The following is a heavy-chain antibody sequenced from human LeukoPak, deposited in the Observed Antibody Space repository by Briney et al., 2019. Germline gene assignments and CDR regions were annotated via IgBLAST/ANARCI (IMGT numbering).Heavy chain of an antibody. Sequence: GRSLRLSCAASGITFDDYAMHWVRQAPGKGLEWVAGISWNSVSIGYADSVKGQFTISRDNAKNSLYLQMNSLRTEDMAFYYCAKGADSSGYYYFDLWGQGTLVTVSS. CDR3: AKGADSSGYYYFDL. CDR2: ISWNSVSI. D-gene: IGHD3-22*01. CDR1: GITFDDYA. V-gene: IGHV3-9*03. J-gene: IGHJ4*02.